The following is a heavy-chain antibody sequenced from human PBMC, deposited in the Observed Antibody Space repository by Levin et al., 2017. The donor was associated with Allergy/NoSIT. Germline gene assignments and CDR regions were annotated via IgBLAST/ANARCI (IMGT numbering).Heavy chain of an antibody. Sequence: LSLTCAASGFTFSSYAMSWVRQAPGKGLEWVSAISGSGGSTYYADSVKGRFTISRDNSKNTLYLQMNSLRAEDTAVYYCAKDHGTVTYQSSDYWGQGTLVTVSS. CDR3: AKDHGTVTYQSSDY. CDR2: ISGSGGST. CDR1: GFTFSSYA. V-gene: IGHV3-23*01. J-gene: IGHJ4*02. D-gene: IGHD4-17*01.